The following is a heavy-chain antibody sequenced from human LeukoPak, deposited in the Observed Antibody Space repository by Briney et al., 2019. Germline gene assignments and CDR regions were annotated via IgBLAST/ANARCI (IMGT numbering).Heavy chain of an antibody. D-gene: IGHD2-2*01. CDR2: IIPIFGTA. Sequence: ASVKVSCKASGGTFSSYAISWVRQAPGQGLEWMGGIIPIFGTANYAQKFQGRVTITADESTSTAYMELSSLRSEDTAVYYCARGYCSSTSCPPLDYWGQGTLVTVSS. CDR1: GGTFSSYA. CDR3: ARGYCSSTSCPPLDY. V-gene: IGHV1-69*13. J-gene: IGHJ4*02.